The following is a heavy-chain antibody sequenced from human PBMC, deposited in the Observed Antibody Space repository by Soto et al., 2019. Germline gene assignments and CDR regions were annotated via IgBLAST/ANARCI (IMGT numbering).Heavy chain of an antibody. CDR3: ASIQRVPAARGAFDI. V-gene: IGHV3-64*01. D-gene: IGHD2-2*01. CDR2: ISSNGGST. Sequence: GGSLRLSCAASGFTFSSYAMHWVRQAPGKGLEYVSAISSNGGSTYYANSVKGRFTISRDNSKNTLYLQMGSLRAEDMAVYYCASIQRVPAARGAFDIWGQGTMVTVSS. J-gene: IGHJ3*02. CDR1: GFTFSSYA.